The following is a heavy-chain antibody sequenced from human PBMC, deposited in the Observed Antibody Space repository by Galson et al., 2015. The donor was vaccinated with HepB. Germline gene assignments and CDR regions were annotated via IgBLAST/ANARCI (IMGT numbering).Heavy chain of an antibody. V-gene: IGHV1-69*13. CDR3: ARDGGDYYDSSGSLYFDY. Sequence: SVKVSCKASGGTFSSYAISWVRQAPGQGLEWMGGIIPIFGTANYAQKFQGRVTITADESTSTAYMELSSLRSEDTAVYYCARDGGDYYDSSGSLYFDYWGQGTLVTASS. D-gene: IGHD3-22*01. CDR2: IIPIFGTA. J-gene: IGHJ4*02. CDR1: GGTFSSYA.